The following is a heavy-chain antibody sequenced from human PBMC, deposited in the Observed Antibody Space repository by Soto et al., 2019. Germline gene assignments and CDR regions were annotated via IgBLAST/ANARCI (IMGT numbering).Heavy chain of an antibody. J-gene: IGHJ6*03. CDR2: INAGNGNT. CDR3: ARVVVPAAMEMRAGYYYYMDV. D-gene: IGHD2-2*01. V-gene: IGHV1-3*01. CDR1: GYTFTSYA. Sequence: ASVKVSCKASGYTFTSYAMHWVRQAPGQRLEWMGWINAGNGNTKYSQKFQGRVTITRDTSASTAYMELSSLRSEDTAVYYCARVVVPAAMEMRAGYYYYMDVWGKGTTVTVSS.